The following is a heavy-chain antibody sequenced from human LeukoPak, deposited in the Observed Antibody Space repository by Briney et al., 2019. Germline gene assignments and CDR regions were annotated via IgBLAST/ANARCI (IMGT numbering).Heavy chain of an antibody. J-gene: IGHJ6*03. CDR1: GGSFSGYY. Sequence: PSEXLSLTCAVYGGSFSGYYWSWIRQPPGKGLEGIGEINHSGSTNYNPSLTSRVTISVDTSKNQFSLKLSSVTAADTAVYYCARCVGAYYDFWSGYYPDYYYMDVWGKGTTVTVSS. D-gene: IGHD3-3*01. CDR3: ARCVGAYYDFWSGYYPDYYYMDV. CDR2: INHSGST. V-gene: IGHV4-34*01.